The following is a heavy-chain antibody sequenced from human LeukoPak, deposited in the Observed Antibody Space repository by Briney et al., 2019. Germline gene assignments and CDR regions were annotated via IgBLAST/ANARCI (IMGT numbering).Heavy chain of an antibody. V-gene: IGHV4-59*01. CDR3: AKFDWGGSTRGSFDS. J-gene: IGHJ4*02. D-gene: IGHD2-2*01. CDR1: GGSISSYY. Sequence: SETLSLTCTVSGGSISSYYWSWIRQPPGKGLEWIGYIYYSGSTNYNPSLKSRVTISVDTSKNQFSLKLSSVTAADTAAYYCAKFDWGGSTRGSFDSWGQGTLVTVSS. CDR2: IYYSGST.